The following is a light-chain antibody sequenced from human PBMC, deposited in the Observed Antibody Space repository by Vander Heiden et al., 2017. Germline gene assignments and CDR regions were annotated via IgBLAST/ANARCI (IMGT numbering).Light chain of an antibody. Sequence: LFTHSPRTRALSPGERATLAGRASQSVSSSYLAWYQQKPGQAPRLLIYGASSRATGIPDRFSGSGSGTDFTLTISRLEPEDFAVYYCQQYGSSPPITFGPGTKVDIK. J-gene: IGKJ3*01. CDR3: QQYGSSPPIT. CDR2: GAS. V-gene: IGKV3-20*01. CDR1: QSVSSSY.